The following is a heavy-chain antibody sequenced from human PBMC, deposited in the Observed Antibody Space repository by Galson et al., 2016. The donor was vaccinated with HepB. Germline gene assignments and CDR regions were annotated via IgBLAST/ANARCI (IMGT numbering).Heavy chain of an antibody. J-gene: IGHJ4*02. Sequence: SLRLSCAASGFTFSSYAMHWVRQAPGKGLERVAVILYDGNNKYFAGSVKDRFTISSENSYNTLYLQMKSLRPDDTAVYYCAKAVGGSCVSLPHYWGQGALLTVSS. CDR3: AKAVGGSCVSLPHY. D-gene: IGHD2-15*01. CDR1: GFTFSSYA. CDR2: ILYDGNNK. V-gene: IGHV3-30-3*01.